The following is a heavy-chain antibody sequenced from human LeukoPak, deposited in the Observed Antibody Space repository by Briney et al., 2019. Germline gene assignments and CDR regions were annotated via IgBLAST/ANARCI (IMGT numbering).Heavy chain of an antibody. CDR3: ARVHWNSPHYYYYMDV. V-gene: IGHV1-69*05. CDR1: GGTFSSYA. CDR2: IIPIFGTA. D-gene: IGHD1-7*01. J-gene: IGHJ6*03. Sequence: SVKVSCKASGGTFSSYAISWVRQAPGQGLEWMGGIIPIFGTANYAQKFQGRVTITTDESTSTAYMELSSLRSEDTAMYYCARVHWNSPHYYYYMDVWGKGTTVTVSS.